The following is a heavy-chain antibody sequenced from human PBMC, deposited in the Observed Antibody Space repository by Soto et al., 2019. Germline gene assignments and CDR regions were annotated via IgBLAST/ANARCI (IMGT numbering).Heavy chain of an antibody. J-gene: IGHJ6*02. Sequence: LRLSCAASGFTFSSFGMHWVRQAPGKGLEWVANIKQDGSEKYYVDSVKGRFTISRDNAKNSLYLQMNSLRAEDTAVYYCARFYYDSSGYLPSPYYYYYGMDVWGQGTTVTVSS. D-gene: IGHD3-22*01. CDR1: GFTFSSFG. CDR2: IKQDGSEK. V-gene: IGHV3-7*04. CDR3: ARFYYDSSGYLPSPYYYYYGMDV.